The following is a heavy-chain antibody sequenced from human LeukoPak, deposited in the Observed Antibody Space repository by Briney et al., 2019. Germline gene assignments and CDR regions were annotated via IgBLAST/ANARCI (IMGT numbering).Heavy chain of an antibody. CDR1: GFTFSDYY. V-gene: IGHV3-11*01. CDR2: ISSSGSTI. CDR3: ARDQEDIVVVPAASYYYYGMDV. Sequence: GGSLRLSCAASGFTFSDYYMSWIRQAPGKGLEWVSYISSSGSTIYYADSVKGRFTISRDNAKNSLYLQMNSLRAEDTAVYYCARDQEDIVVVPAASYYYYGMDVWGQGTTVTVSS. D-gene: IGHD2-2*01. J-gene: IGHJ6*02.